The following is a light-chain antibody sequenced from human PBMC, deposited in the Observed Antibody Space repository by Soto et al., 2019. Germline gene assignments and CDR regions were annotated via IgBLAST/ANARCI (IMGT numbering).Light chain of an antibody. Sequence: QSVLTQPASVSGSPGQAITISCSGTSSDVGAFNYVSWYQQHPGKAPKLMIYDVSNRPSGVSNRFSGSNSGNTTSLTISGLRAEDEADYYCNSYTSNNTYVFGTGTKVTVL. CDR3: NSYTSNNTYV. V-gene: IGLV2-14*03. CDR1: SSDVGAFNY. CDR2: DVS. J-gene: IGLJ1*01.